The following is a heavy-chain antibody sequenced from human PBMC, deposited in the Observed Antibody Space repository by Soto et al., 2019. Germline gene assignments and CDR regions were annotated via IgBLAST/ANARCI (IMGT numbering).Heavy chain of an antibody. CDR1: GYTFSAYY. Sequence: ASVKVSCKTSGYTFSAYYVNWARRAPGRGFQWLGWINPSNEITTFSEFFQGRITMTRDTSTNPVHMELNMLTSDDTAVYYCMRGGGGDSPIDYWGQGTQVTVSS. CDR3: MRGGGGDSPIDY. CDR2: INPSNEIT. D-gene: IGHD2-21*01. J-gene: IGHJ4*02. V-gene: IGHV1-2*02.